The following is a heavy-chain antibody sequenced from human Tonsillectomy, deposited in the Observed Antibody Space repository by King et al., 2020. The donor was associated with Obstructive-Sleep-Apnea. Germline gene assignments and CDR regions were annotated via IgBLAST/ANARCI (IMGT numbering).Heavy chain of an antibody. J-gene: IGHJ4*02. Sequence: VQLVQSGAEVKKPGSSVKVSCKASGGTFSSYAISWVRQAPGQGLEWMGGIIPILGIANYAQKFQGRVTITADKPTSTAYMELGSLRSEDTAVYYCAREIGPGIAAAGTYFDYWGQGTLVTVSS. CDR3: AREIGPGIAAAGTYFDY. D-gene: IGHD6-13*01. CDR2: IIPILGIA. CDR1: GGTFSSYA. V-gene: IGHV1-69*10.